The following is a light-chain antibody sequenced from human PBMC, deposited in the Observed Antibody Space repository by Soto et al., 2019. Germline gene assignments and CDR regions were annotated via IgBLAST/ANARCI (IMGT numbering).Light chain of an antibody. CDR3: QQRSNWPPF. J-gene: IGKJ4*01. CDR2: DAS. Sequence: EIVLTQSPATLSLSPGERATLSCRASQSVSSYLAWYQQKPGQAPRLLIYDASNRATGIPARFSGTGSWTDFTLTISSLEPEDFAVYYCQQRSNWPPFFGGGTKVEIK. CDR1: QSVSSY. V-gene: IGKV3-11*01.